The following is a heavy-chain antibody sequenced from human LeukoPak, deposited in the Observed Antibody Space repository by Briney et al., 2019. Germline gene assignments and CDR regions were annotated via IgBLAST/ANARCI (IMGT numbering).Heavy chain of an antibody. Sequence: SVKVSCKASGGTFSSDVISWVRQAPGQGLEWMGGIIPIFGTSNYAQKFQGRVTITTDESTSTAYMELSSLRSDDTAVYYCARLNNNNYYYYMDVWGKGTTVTVSS. CDR1: GGTFSSDV. CDR3: ARLNNNNYYYYMDV. CDR2: IIPIFGTS. J-gene: IGHJ6*03. D-gene: IGHD1-14*01. V-gene: IGHV1-69*05.